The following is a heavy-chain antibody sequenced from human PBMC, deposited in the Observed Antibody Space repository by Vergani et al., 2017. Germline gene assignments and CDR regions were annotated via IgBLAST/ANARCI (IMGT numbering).Heavy chain of an antibody. CDR2: ISYDGNKK. CDR1: GFLFSDYG. CDR3: ARDFLTRVTTLDYYYMGV. J-gene: IGHJ6*03. Sequence: QVPLVESGGGEVQPGRSLRLSCSAAGFLFSDYGVHWVRQAPGKGLEWVSVISYDGNKKNYADSVKGRFTISRDNSKNTLYLEMNALRAEDTAVYYCARDFLTRVTTLDYYYMGVWGKGTTVTVSS. V-gene: IGHV3-30*03. D-gene: IGHD1-1*01.